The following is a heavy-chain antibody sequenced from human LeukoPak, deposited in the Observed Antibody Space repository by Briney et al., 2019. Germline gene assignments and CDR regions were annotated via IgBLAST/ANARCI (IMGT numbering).Heavy chain of an antibody. CDR2: IRQDGSEK. V-gene: IGHV3-7*01. Sequence: GGSLRLSCVAAGFTFSNYGMNWVRQAPGKGLEWVANIRQDGSEKYYVDSVKGRFTISRDNAKNSLYLQMNSLRAEDTAVYYCARKNGLDYWGQGTLVTVSS. CDR1: GFTFSNYG. J-gene: IGHJ4*02. CDR3: ARKNGLDY.